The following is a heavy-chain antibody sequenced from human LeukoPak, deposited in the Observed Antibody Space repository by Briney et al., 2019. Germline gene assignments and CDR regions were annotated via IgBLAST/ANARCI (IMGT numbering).Heavy chain of an antibody. J-gene: IGHJ5*02. V-gene: IGHV4-59*01. D-gene: IGHD3-10*01. CDR1: GGSISSYY. Sequence: RTSETLSHTCTVSGGSISSYYWSWIRQPPGKGLEWIGYIYYSGSTNYNPSLKSRVTISVDTSKNQFSLKLSSVTAADTAVYYCARGGVRGVIAWFDPWGQGTLVTVSS. CDR2: IYYSGST. CDR3: ARGGVRGVIAWFDP.